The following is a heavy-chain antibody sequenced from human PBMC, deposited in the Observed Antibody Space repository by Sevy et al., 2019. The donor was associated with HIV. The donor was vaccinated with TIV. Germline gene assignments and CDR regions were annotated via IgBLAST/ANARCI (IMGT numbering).Heavy chain of an antibody. CDR1: GGSFSSSSYY. D-gene: IGHD6-19*01. V-gene: IGHV4-61*02. Sequence: SETLSLTCTVSGGSFSSSSYYWNWIRQPAGRGLEWFGRIYTSGSTNYNPSLKSRVTMSVDTSKNQFSLKLSSVTAADTAVYYCAGRLAVAAFDYWGQGNLVTVSS. CDR2: IYTSGST. J-gene: IGHJ4*02. CDR3: AGRLAVAAFDY.